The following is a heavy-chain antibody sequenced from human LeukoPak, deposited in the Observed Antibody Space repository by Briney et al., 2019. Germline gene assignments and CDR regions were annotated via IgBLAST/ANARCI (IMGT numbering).Heavy chain of an antibody. CDR2: IYYSGST. CDR3: ARAGPWQIDP. V-gene: IGHV4-59*01. D-gene: IGHD3-10*01. CDR1: GGSISSYY. J-gene: IGHJ5*02. Sequence: SETLSLTCTVSGGSISSYYWSWIRQPPGKALEWIGSIYYSGSTYYNPSLKSRVTISVDTSKNQFSLKLNSVTAADTAVYYCARAGPWQIDPWGQGTLVTVSS.